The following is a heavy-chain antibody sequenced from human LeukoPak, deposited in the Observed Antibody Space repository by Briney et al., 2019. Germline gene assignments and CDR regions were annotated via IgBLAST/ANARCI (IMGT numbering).Heavy chain of an antibody. V-gene: IGHV4-61*02. CDR1: GGSISSGSYY. D-gene: IGHD3-22*01. J-gene: IGHJ4*02. CDR3: ARAVTHYYDSSGYRYYFDH. CDR2: IYTSGST. Sequence: SETLSLTCTVSGGSISSGSYYWSWIRQPAGKGLEWIGRIYTSGSTNYNPSLKSRVTISVDTSKNQFSLKLSSVTAADTAVYYCARAVTHYYDSSGYRYYFDHWGQGTLVTVSS.